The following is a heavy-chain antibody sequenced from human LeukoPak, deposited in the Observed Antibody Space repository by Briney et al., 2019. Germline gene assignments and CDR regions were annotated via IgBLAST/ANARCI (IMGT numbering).Heavy chain of an antibody. J-gene: IGHJ5*02. CDR1: GGSISSDC. CDR3: AREAAGRTP. D-gene: IGHD1-14*01. CDR2: IYYSGST. Sequence: SETLSLTCTVSGGSISSDCWSWIRQSPGKGLEWIGCIYYSGSTNYSPSLKSRVTISADTSKNQFSLKLSSATAADTAVYYCAREAAGRTPWGQGTLVTVSS. V-gene: IGHV4-59*01.